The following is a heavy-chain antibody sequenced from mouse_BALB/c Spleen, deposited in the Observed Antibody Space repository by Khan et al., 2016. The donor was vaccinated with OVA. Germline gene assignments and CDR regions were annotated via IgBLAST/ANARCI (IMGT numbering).Heavy chain of an antibody. J-gene: IGHJ2*01. Sequence: VQLKESGPGLVKPSQSLSLTCTVTGYSITTDYAWNWIRQFPGNKLEWMGLISYSGNTKYNPSLKSRISITRDTSKNQFFLQLKSVTTEDTARYYCARVYGGDFDYWGQGTTLTVSS. D-gene: IGHD1-1*01. V-gene: IGHV3-2*02. CDR1: GYSITTDYA. CDR3: ARVYGGDFDY. CDR2: ISYSGNT.